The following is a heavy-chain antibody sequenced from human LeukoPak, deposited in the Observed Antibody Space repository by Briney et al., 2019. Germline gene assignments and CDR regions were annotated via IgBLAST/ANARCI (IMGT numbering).Heavy chain of an antibody. CDR3: ARATPSFGRNIEKYFDY. J-gene: IGHJ4*02. V-gene: IGHV1-46*01. Sequence: GASVKVSCKASGYTFINCYMHWVRQAPGQGLEWMGIIDPSAGGTSYAQKFQGRVSMTRDMSTRTVYMELSSLRSEDTAVYYCARATPSFGRNIEKYFDYWGQGTLVTVSS. CDR1: GYTFINCY. CDR2: IDPSAGGT. D-gene: IGHD1-26*01.